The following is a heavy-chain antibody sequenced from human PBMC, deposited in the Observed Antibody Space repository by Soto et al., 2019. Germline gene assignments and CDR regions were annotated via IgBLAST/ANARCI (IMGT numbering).Heavy chain of an antibody. J-gene: IGHJ3*02. CDR3: ARMENYGDYDRNAFDI. CDR2: IYYSGST. Sequence: SETLSLTCTVSGGSISSGGYYWSWIRQHPGKGLEWIGYIYYSGSTYYNPSLKSRVTISVDTSKNQFSLKLSSVTAADTAVYYCARMENYGDYDRNAFDIWGQGTMVTVSS. D-gene: IGHD4-17*01. CDR1: GGSISSGGYY. V-gene: IGHV4-31*03.